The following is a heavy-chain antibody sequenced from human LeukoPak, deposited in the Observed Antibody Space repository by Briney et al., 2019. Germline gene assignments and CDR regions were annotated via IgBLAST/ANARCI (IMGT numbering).Heavy chain of an antibody. Sequence: GASVKVSCKASGGTFSSYAISWVRQAPGQGLEWMGGIIPIFGTANYAQKFQGRVTITADESTSTAYMELSSLRSEDTAVYYCARDLSGYSGRHLDYYMDVWGKGTTVTISS. D-gene: IGHD5-12*01. J-gene: IGHJ6*03. CDR1: GGTFSSYA. CDR3: ARDLSGYSGRHLDYYMDV. V-gene: IGHV1-69*13. CDR2: IIPIFGTA.